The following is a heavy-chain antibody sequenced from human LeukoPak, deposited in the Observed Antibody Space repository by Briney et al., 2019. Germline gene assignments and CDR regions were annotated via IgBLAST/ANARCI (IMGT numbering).Heavy chain of an antibody. CDR3: VLFEVFKDLDF. D-gene: IGHD3-9*01. CDR1: GFTFSNYW. J-gene: IGHJ4*02. CDR2: LNQDGSDK. Sequence: GGSLRLSCAASGFTFSNYWMSWVRQARGKGLEWVANLNQDGSDKYYVDSVKGRFTISRDNAKNSLYLQMNSLRAEDNDVYYCVLFEVFKDLDFWGKGTLVTVSS. V-gene: IGHV3-7*01.